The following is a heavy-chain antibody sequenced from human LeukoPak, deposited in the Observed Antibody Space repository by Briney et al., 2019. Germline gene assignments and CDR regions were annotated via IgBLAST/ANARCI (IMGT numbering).Heavy chain of an antibody. CDR3: ARVPSEVSRSYYYYYMDV. Sequence: SETLSLTCTVSGGSISSYYWSWIRQPPGKGLEWIGYIYYSGSTNYNPSLKSRVTISVDTSKNQFSLKLSSVTAADTAVYYCARVPSEVSRSYYYYYMDVWGKGTTVTISS. D-gene: IGHD2-8*01. V-gene: IGHV4-59*01. J-gene: IGHJ6*03. CDR2: IYYSGST. CDR1: GGSISSYY.